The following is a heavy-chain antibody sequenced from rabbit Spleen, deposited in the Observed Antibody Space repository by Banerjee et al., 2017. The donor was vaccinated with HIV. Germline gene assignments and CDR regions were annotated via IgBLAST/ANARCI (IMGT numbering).Heavy chain of an antibody. J-gene: IGHJ4*01. CDR1: GFDFSSYG. D-gene: IGHD1-1*01. CDR3: VRGASSSGYYSL. V-gene: IGHV1S47*01. Sequence: QEQLKETGGGLVQPGGSLTLSCKASGFDFSSYGVSWVRQAPAKGLEWIGYIDPLFGTTYYANWVNGRFTISSHNAQNTLYLQLNSLTAADTATYFCVRGASSSGYYSLWGPGTLVTVS. CDR2: IDPLFGTT.